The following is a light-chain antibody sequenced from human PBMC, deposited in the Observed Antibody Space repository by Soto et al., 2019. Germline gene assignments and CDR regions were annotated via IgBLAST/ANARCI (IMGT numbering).Light chain of an antibody. Sequence: QSVLTQPPSASGTPGQGVTISCSGSSSNIGNNYVYWYQLVPGTAPKLLIYRNNQRPSGVPDRFSGSRSGTSASLAISGLRSEDEADYYCAAGDDSLSGRGVFGGGTKVTVL. J-gene: IGLJ2*01. CDR3: AAGDDSLSGRGV. V-gene: IGLV1-47*01. CDR1: SSNIGNNY. CDR2: RNN.